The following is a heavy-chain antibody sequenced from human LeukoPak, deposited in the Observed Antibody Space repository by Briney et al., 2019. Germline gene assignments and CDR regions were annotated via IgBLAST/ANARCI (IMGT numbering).Heavy chain of an antibody. D-gene: IGHD5-24*01. J-gene: IGHJ4*02. CDR2: ISYDGSNK. CDR1: GFTFSSYG. Sequence: SGGSLRLSCAASGFTFSSYGMHWVRKAPGRGLEWVAVISYDGSNKYYADSVKGRFTISRDNSKNTLYLQMSSLRAEDTAVYYCAKEEMATLLQINYFDYWGQGTLVTVSS. CDR3: AKEEMATLLQINYFDY. V-gene: IGHV3-30*18.